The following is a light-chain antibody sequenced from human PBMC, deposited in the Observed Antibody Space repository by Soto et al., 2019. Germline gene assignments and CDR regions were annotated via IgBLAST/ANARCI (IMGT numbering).Light chain of an antibody. CDR3: QQYSKRWK. J-gene: IGKJ1*01. Sequence: RHSPGILSRSTLEIATLYCRASQSVSSNLAWSQQKPGQSPRLLIYGASTRATGIPARFSGSGSGTEFTLTISSLQSEDLAVYYCQQYSKRWKFGHGAKVDI. V-gene: IGKV3-15*01. CDR1: QSVSSN. CDR2: GAS.